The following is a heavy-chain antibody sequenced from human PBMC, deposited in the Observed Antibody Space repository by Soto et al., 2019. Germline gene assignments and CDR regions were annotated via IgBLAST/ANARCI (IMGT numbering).Heavy chain of an antibody. Sequence: ASVKVSCKASGGTFSSYAISWVRQAPGQGLEWMGGIIPIFGTANYAQKFQGRVTITADESTGTAYMELSSLRSEDTAVYYCAREGNYGGPAAGLCYWGQGTLVTVSS. V-gene: IGHV1-69*13. CDR3: AREGNYGGPAAGLCY. D-gene: IGHD4-17*01. J-gene: IGHJ4*02. CDR2: IIPIFGTA. CDR1: GGTFSSYA.